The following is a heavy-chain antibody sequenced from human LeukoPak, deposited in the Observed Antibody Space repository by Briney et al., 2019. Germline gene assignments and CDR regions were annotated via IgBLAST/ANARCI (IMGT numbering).Heavy chain of an antibody. D-gene: IGHD6-19*01. Sequence: GGSLRLSCAASGFTFSSYSMNWVRQAPGKGLEWVSSISSSSSYIYYADSVKGRFTISRDNAKNSLYLQMNSLRAEDTAVYYCARVLAVAAPHYMDVWGKGTTVTVSS. V-gene: IGHV3-21*01. CDR2: ISSSSSYI. J-gene: IGHJ6*03. CDR1: GFTFSSYS. CDR3: ARVLAVAAPHYMDV.